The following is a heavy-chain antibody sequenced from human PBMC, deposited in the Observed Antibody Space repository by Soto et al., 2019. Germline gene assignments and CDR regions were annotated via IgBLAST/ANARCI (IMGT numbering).Heavy chain of an antibody. V-gene: IGHV3-23*01. Sequence: GGSLRLSCAASGFTFSSHSMNWVRQAPGKGLEWVSAISGSGGSTYYADSVKGRFTISRDNSKNTLYLQMNSLRAEDTAVYYCAKADLEQADYYYYGMDVWGQGTTVTVS. CDR1: GFTFSSHS. CDR3: AKADLEQADYYYYGMDV. CDR2: ISGSGGST. J-gene: IGHJ6*02.